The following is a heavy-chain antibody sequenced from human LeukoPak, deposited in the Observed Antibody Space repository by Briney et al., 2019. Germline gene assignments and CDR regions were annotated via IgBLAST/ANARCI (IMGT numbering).Heavy chain of an antibody. CDR1: GGSITNYY. CDR2: SYYNGNT. CDR3: ARGNVEYSYGIIDY. D-gene: IGHD5-18*01. J-gene: IGHJ4*02. V-gene: IGHV4-59*12. Sequence: SETLSLTCTVSGGSITNYYWSWIRQPPGKGLEWIGFSYYNGNTNYNPSLKSRVTISVDTSKNQFSLKLSSVTAADTAVYYCARGNVEYSYGIIDYWGQGTLVTVSS.